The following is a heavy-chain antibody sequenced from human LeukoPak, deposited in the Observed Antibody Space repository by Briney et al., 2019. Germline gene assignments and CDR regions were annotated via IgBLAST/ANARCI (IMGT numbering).Heavy chain of an antibody. CDR2: ISSSSSYI. J-gene: IGHJ4*02. CDR1: GFTFSSYS. D-gene: IGHD1-26*01. Sequence: PGGSLRLSCAASGFTFSSYSMNWVRQAPGKGLEWVSSISSSSSYIYYADSVKGRFTISRDISRSTLYLEMNSLSAEDTAVYYCARASGPIKKNRFDQWGQGTLVTVSS. CDR3: ARASGPIKKNRFDQ. V-gene: IGHV3-21*01.